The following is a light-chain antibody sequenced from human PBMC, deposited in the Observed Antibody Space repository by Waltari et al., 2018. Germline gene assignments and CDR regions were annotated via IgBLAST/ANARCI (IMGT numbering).Light chain of an antibody. Sequence: QSALTQPASVSGSPGQSITLSCTATTTDVGAYNFVSWYQQHPGEVPKLLIYEVNNRPSGVSDRFSGSRSGNTASLTISGLLAEDEADYYCCSHSSSSTLVLFGGGTKVTVL. CDR3: CSHSSSSTLVL. CDR1: TTDVGAYNF. V-gene: IGLV2-14*01. CDR2: EVN. J-gene: IGLJ3*02.